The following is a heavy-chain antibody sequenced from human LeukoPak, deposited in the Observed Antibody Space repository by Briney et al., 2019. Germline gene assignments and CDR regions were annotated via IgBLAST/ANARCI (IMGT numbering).Heavy chain of an antibody. CDR1: GFTFSSYA. CDR3: AKRANYGDNPWGYYYYYGMDV. D-gene: IGHD4-17*01. Sequence: GGSLRLSCAASGFTFSSYAMSWVRQAPGKGLEWVSAISGSGGSTYYADSVKGRFTIPRDNSKNTLYLQMNSLRAEDTAAYYCAKRANYGDNPWGYYYYYGMDVWGQGTTVTVSS. V-gene: IGHV3-23*01. J-gene: IGHJ6*02. CDR2: ISGSGGST.